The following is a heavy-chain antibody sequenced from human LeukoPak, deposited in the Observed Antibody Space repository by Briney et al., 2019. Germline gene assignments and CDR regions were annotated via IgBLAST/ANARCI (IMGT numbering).Heavy chain of an antibody. CDR3: ARGIAAAVDYFDY. V-gene: IGHV3-30*04. D-gene: IGHD6-13*01. CDR2: ISYAGSNK. J-gene: IGHJ4*02. CDR1: GFTFTSYS. Sequence: GGSLILSCAASGFTFTSYSMHWVRQAPGKGLEWVAVISYAGSNKYYADAVKGRFTISRDNSKNTLYLQMNSLRAEDTAVYYCARGIAAAVDYFDYWGQGTLVTVSS.